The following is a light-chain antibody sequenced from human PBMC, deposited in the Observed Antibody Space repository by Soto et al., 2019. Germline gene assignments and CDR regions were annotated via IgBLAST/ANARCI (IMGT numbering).Light chain of an antibody. CDR2: GAS. V-gene: IGKV3-20*01. J-gene: IGKJ3*01. CDR3: QQYGRSPT. CDR1: QSVSSNY. Sequence: EIVLTQSPGTLSLSPGERATLSCRASQSVSSNYLAWYQQKPGQAPRLLIYGASSRASGIPDRFSGSGSGTDFAITISRLEPEDFAVYYCQQYGRSPTFCPGTKVDIK.